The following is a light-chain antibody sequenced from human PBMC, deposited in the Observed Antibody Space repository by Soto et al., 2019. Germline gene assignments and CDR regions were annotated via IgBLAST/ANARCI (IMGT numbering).Light chain of an antibody. Sequence: DIQMTQSPSSLSASVGDRLTITCRASQSISSYLNWYQQKPGKAPKLRIYAASTLQSGVPSRFSGSGSGTDFTLTVSSLQPEDFATYYCQQSYSTPRTFGQGTKVEIK. CDR3: QQSYSTPRT. CDR1: QSISSY. CDR2: AAS. J-gene: IGKJ1*01. V-gene: IGKV1-39*01.